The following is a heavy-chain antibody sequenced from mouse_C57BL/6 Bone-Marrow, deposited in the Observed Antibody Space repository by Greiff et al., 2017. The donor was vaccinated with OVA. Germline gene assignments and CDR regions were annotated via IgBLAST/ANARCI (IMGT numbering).Heavy chain of an antibody. CDR2: IDPSDSYT. CDR1: GYTFTSYW. V-gene: IGHV1-69*01. J-gene: IGHJ1*03. CDR3: AREDWYFDV. Sequence: VQLQQPGAELVMPGASVKLSCKASGYTFTSYWMYWVKQRPGQGLEWIGEIDPSDSYTNYNQKFKGKSTLTVDKSSSTAYMQLSSLTSEDSAVYYCAREDWYFDVWGTGTTVTVSS.